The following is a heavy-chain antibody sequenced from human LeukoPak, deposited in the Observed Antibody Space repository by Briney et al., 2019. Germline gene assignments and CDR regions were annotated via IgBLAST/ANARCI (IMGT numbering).Heavy chain of an antibody. CDR2: ISSSSSTI. D-gene: IGHD6-13*01. CDR1: GFTFSSYS. V-gene: IGHV3-48*01. CDR3: ARDLISSSWYEEYFQH. Sequence: GGSLRLSCAASGFTFSSYSMNWVRQAPGKGLEGVSYISSSSSTIYYADSVKGRFTISRDNAKNSLYLQMNSLRAEDTAVYYCARDLISSSWYEEYFQHWGQGTLVTVSS. J-gene: IGHJ1*01.